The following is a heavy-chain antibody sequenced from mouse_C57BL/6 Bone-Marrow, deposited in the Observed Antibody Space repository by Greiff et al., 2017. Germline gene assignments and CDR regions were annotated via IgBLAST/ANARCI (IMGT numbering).Heavy chain of an antibody. Sequence: VQLKESGAELVRPGASVKLSCTASGFNIKDDYMHWVKQRPEQGLEWIGWIDPENGDTEYASKFQGKATITAETSSNTAYLQLSSLTSEDTAVYYCTMGWFAYWGQGTLVTVSA. J-gene: IGHJ3*01. CDR2: IDPENGDT. CDR1: GFNIKDDY. CDR3: TMGWFAY. V-gene: IGHV14-4*01.